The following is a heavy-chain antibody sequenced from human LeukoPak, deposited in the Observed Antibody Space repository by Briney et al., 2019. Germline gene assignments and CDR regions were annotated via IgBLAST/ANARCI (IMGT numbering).Heavy chain of an antibody. Sequence: GESLQISCKGSGYSFTSYWIGWVRQMRGKGLEWMGIIYPADSDTRYSPSFQGQVTISADKSISTAYLQWSSLKASDTAMYYCARFQAVAGTSYWGQGTLVTVSS. CDR1: GYSFTSYW. D-gene: IGHD6-19*01. CDR2: IYPADSDT. V-gene: IGHV5-51*01. CDR3: ARFQAVAGTSY. J-gene: IGHJ4*02.